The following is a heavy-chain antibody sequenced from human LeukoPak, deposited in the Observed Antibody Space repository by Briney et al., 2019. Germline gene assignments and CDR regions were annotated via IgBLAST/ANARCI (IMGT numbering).Heavy chain of an antibody. CDR2: IYHSGST. J-gene: IGHJ3*02. Sequence: SETLSLTCTVSGGSISSGGYYWSWIRQPPGKGLEWIGYIYHSGSTNYNPSLKSRVTISVDTSKNQFSLKLSSVTAADTAVYYCARLADRYCSSTSCYRGAFDIWGQGTMVTVSS. CDR1: GGSISSGGYY. D-gene: IGHD2-2*02. CDR3: ARLADRYCSSTSCYRGAFDI. V-gene: IGHV4-30-2*01.